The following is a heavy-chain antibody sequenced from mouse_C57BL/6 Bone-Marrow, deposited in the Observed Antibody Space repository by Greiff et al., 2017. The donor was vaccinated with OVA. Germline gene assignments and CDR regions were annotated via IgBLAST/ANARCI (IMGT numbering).Heavy chain of an antibody. V-gene: IGHV5-6*01. CDR3: ARQCYDYARPYMDY. D-gene: IGHD2-4*01. CDR2: LSSGGSYT. CDR1: GFTFSSYG. J-gene: IGHJ2*01. Sequence: EVMLVESGGDLVKPGGSLKLSCAASGFTFSSYGMSWVRQTPDKRLEWVATLSSGGSYTYYPDNVKGRFTISRDNAKNTLYLQMSSLKSEDTAMDCCARQCYDYARPYMDYWGQGTTLTVSS.